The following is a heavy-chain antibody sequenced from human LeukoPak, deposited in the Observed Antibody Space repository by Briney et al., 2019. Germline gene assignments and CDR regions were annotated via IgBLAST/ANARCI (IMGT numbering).Heavy chain of an antibody. D-gene: IGHD2-15*01. V-gene: IGHV4-34*01. CDR1: GGSFSGYY. CDR2: INHSGST. CDR3: ARRPEAVAATPNWFDP. J-gene: IGHJ5*02. Sequence: TSETLSLTCAVYGGSFSGYYWSWIRQPPGKGLEWIGEINHSGSTNYNPSLKSRVTISVDTSKNQFSLKLSSVTAADTAVYYCARRPEAVAATPNWFDPWGQGTLVTVSS.